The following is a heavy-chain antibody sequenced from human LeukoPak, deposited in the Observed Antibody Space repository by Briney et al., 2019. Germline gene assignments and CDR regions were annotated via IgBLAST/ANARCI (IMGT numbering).Heavy chain of an antibody. Sequence: PSGTLSLTCAVSGGSITSDNWWTWVRQPPGKGPEWIGAIYHSGSTDYNPSLKSRVTISVDKSKNQFSLRLNSVTAADTAVYFCARDRDGMGVWGQGTTVTVSS. CDR2: IYHSGST. CDR1: GGSITSDNW. J-gene: IGHJ6*02. CDR3: ARDRDGMGV. V-gene: IGHV4-4*02.